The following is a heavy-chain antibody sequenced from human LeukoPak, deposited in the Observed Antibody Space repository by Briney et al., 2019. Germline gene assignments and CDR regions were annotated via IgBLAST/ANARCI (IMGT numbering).Heavy chain of an antibody. Sequence: ASAKKFCKAAGYHFTCYYLHSVLQHPGQKLEWMGWINPNSGFTNYAQKFQGRVTMTRGTSISTAYMELSRLRSDDTAVYYCARLADCSSSSCRSFDYWGQGTLVTVSS. D-gene: IGHD2-2*01. V-gene: IGHV1-2*02. CDR3: ARLADCSSSSCRSFDY. CDR1: GYHFTCYY. CDR2: INPNSGFT. J-gene: IGHJ4*02.